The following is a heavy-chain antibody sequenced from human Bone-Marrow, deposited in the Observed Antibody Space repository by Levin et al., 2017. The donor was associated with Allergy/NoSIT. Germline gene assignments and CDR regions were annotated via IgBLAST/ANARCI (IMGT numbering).Heavy chain of an antibody. CDR1: GYRLTSFG. CDR3: ARAPADMDVVVRASRLDC. J-gene: IGHJ4*02. V-gene: IGHV1-18*01. CDR2: ISAYNGIT. Sequence: ASVKVSCKSSGYRLTSFGFTWVRQAPGQGLEWMAWISAYNGITKYSQKLQGRLTLTTDTFTTASYMELERLTPDDTAVYFCARAPADMDVVVRASRLDCWGQGTPVTVSP. D-gene: IGHD2-15*01.